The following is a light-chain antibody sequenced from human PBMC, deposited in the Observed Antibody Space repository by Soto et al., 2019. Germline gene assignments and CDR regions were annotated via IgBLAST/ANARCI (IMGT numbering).Light chain of an antibody. CDR3: SSYTSSTTFV. V-gene: IGLV2-14*03. CDR2: DVT. CDR1: SSEVCGYNY. Sequence: QSVLTQPASVSWSPGQSITISCTGTSSEVCGYNYVSWYQQHPGKAPKLMISDVTNRPSGVSNRFSGSKSGNTASLTISGLQAEDEAEYYCSSYTSSTTFVFGTGTKVTVL. J-gene: IGLJ1*01.